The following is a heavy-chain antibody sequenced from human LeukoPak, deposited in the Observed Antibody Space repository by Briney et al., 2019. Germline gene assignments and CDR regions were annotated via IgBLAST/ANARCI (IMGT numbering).Heavy chain of an antibody. Sequence: GGSLRLSCTASGFIFSDHYMSWIRQAPGKGLEWVAVIWYDRSNKYYADSVKGRFTISRDNSKNTLYLQMNSLRAEDTAVYYCAKDNDSSGYYYWFDYWGQGTLVTVSS. CDR1: GFIFSDHY. CDR2: IWYDRSNK. J-gene: IGHJ4*02. CDR3: AKDNDSSGYYYWFDY. D-gene: IGHD3-22*01. V-gene: IGHV3-33*06.